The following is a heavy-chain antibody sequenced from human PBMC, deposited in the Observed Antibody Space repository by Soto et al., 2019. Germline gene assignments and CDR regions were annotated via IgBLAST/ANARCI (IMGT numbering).Heavy chain of an antibody. CDR3: AKGLLRFLEWLSYYYYYGMDV. J-gene: IGHJ6*02. CDR2: ISGSGGST. D-gene: IGHD3-3*01. CDR1: GFTFSSYA. V-gene: IGHV3-23*01. Sequence: HPXGSLRLSCAASGFTFSSYAMSWVRQAPGKGLDWVSAISGSGGSTYYADSVKGRFTISRDNSKNTLYLQMNSLRAEDTAVYYCAKGLLRFLEWLSYYYYYGMDVWGQGTTVTVSS.